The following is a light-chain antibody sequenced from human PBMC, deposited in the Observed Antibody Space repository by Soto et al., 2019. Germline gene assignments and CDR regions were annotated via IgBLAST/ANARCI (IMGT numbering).Light chain of an antibody. CDR2: DAS. CDR1: QSISSW. CDR3: RQYNSYPRT. J-gene: IGKJ1*01. Sequence: DIQMTQSPSTLSASVGDRVTITCRASQSISSWLAWYQQKPGKAPKLLIYDASSLESGVPSRFSGSGSGTEFTFTISSLQPDDFATYYCRQYNSYPRTFGQGTKVEIK. V-gene: IGKV1-5*01.